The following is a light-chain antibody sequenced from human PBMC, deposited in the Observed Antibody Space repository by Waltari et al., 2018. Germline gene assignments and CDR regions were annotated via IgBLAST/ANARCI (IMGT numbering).Light chain of an antibody. CDR2: LGS. Sequence: DIVMTQSPLSLPVTPGEPASISCRSSQGLLHSNGYNYLDWYRQKPGQSPQLRSYLGSNRASGVPDRFSGSGSGTDFTLKISRVEAEDVGVYYCMQALQTPYTFGQGTKLEIK. CDR1: QGLLHSNGYNY. CDR3: MQALQTPYT. J-gene: IGKJ2*01. V-gene: IGKV2-28*01.